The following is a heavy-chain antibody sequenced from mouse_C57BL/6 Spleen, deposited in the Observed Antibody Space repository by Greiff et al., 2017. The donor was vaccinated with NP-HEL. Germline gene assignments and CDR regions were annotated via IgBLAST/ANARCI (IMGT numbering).Heavy chain of an antibody. CDR1: GFTFSNYW. CDR3: TARRGLGQDY. D-gene: IGHD4-1*01. CDR2: IRLKSDNYAT. J-gene: IGHJ2*01. Sequence: EVQRVESGGGLVQPGGSMKLSCVASGFTFSNYWMNWVRQSPEKGLEWVAQIRLKSDNYATHYAESVKGRFTISRDDSKSSVYLQMNNLRAEDTGIYYCTARRGLGQDYWGQGTTLTVSS. V-gene: IGHV6-3*01.